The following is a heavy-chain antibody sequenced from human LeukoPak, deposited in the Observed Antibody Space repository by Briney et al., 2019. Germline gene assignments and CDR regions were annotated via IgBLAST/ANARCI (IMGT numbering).Heavy chain of an antibody. Sequence: ASVKVPCKASGYTFPSYFMHWVRQAPGQGLEWMGIINPTGGSTTYAQKFQGRVTMTRDTSTSTVYMELSSPRSDDTAVYYCARTAARRFDYWGQGTLVTVSS. CDR2: INPTGGST. J-gene: IGHJ4*02. CDR3: ARTAARRFDY. CDR1: GYTFPSYF. V-gene: IGHV1-46*01. D-gene: IGHD6-6*01.